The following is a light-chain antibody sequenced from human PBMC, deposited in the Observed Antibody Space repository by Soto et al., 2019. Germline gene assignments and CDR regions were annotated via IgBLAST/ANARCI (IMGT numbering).Light chain of an antibody. CDR3: CSYAGSYAYG. CDR1: SSDVGGRNY. V-gene: IGLV2-11*01. CDR2: SVS. J-gene: IGLJ1*01. Sequence: SALTQPRSVSGSPGQSVTISCTGTSSDVGGRNYVSWYQQYPGKAPKLLLSSVSKRPSGVPDRFSGSKSGNTASLTISGLQAEDEADYYCCSYAGSYAYGIVTGTKVTVL.